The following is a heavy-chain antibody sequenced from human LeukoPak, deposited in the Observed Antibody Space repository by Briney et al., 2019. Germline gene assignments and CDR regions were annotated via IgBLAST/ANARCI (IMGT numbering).Heavy chain of an antibody. Sequence: GAAVKVSCKASGYTFIRYYIHWVRQAPGQGLEWMGIVNPSGDSTNYAQKFQGRVTITADKSTSTAYMELSSLRSEDTAVYYCARERSSGWYRELDYWGQGTLVTVSS. D-gene: IGHD6-19*01. J-gene: IGHJ4*02. CDR1: GYTFIRYY. CDR2: VNPSGDST. CDR3: ARERSSGWYRELDY. V-gene: IGHV1-46*01.